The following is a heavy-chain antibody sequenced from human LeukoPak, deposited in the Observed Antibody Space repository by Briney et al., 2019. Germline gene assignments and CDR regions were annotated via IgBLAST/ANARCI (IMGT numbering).Heavy chain of an antibody. CDR2: IHPGDSDT. CDR1: GYTFTAYW. J-gene: IGHJ3*02. V-gene: IGHV5-51*01. D-gene: IGHD1-26*01. Sequence: GESLKISCQGSGYTFTAYWIGWVRQMPRKSLEWVGSIHPGDSDTRYSPSFQGQVTISADKSITTAYLQWSSLKASDTAMYYCGRHQHSGSYGAFDIWGQGTMVTVSS. CDR3: GRHQHSGSYGAFDI.